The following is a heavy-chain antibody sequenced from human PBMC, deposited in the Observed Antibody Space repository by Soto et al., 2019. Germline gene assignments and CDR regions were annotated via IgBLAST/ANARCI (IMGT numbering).Heavy chain of an antibody. J-gene: IGHJ4*02. D-gene: IGHD3-10*01. V-gene: IGHV4-59*12. CDR2: IFFTGST. CDR1: GASISSYY. Sequence: SETLSLTCTVSGASISSYYWSWIRKPPGKGLEWIGYIFFTGSTDYNPSLKSRVTISVDKSKNQFSLKLSSVTAADTALYYCAREGSGSSFFDYWGQGTLVTVSS. CDR3: AREGSGSSFFDY.